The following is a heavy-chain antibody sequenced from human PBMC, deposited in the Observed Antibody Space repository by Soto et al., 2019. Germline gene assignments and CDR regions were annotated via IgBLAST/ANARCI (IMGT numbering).Heavy chain of an antibody. D-gene: IGHD4-17*01. Sequence: PGGSLRLSCAASGFTFSSYGMHWVRQAPGKGLEWVAVISYDGSNKYYADSVKGRFTISRDNSKNTLYLQMNSLRAEDTAVYYCAKDQARAPSYGDDYWGQGTLVTVSS. CDR2: ISYDGSNK. CDR1: GFTFSSYG. CDR3: AKDQARAPSYGDDY. J-gene: IGHJ4*02. V-gene: IGHV3-30*18.